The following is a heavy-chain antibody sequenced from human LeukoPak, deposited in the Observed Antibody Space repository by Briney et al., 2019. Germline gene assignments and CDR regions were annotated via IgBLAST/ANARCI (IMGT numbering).Heavy chain of an antibody. CDR1: GYTFSSYG. D-gene: IGHD6-19*01. CDR2: VAFDESSK. CDR3: RGVAVAGTLLRDFDY. J-gene: IGHJ4*02. V-gene: IGHV3-30*03. Sequence: GGSLRLSCAASGYTFSSYGMHWVRQAPGKGLEWVAVVAFDESSKYYADSVRGRFTISRDNSKNTLYLQMNSLRAEDTAVYYCRGVAVAGTLLRDFDYWGQGTLVTVSS.